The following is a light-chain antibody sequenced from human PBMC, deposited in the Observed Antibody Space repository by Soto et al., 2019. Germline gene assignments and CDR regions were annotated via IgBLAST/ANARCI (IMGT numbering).Light chain of an antibody. CDR2: KAS. Sequence: DIQVTQSPPTLSASVGDRVTITCRASQSISSWLAWYQQKPGKAPKLLIYKASSLESGVPSRFSGSGSGTEFTLTIGGLQPDDFATYYCQQFNSYPITFGQGTRLEIK. CDR3: QQFNSYPIT. V-gene: IGKV1-5*03. CDR1: QSISSW. J-gene: IGKJ5*01.